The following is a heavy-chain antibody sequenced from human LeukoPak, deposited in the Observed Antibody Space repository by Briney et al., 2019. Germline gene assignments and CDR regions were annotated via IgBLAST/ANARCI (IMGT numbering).Heavy chain of an antibody. D-gene: IGHD4-11*01. V-gene: IGHV3-48*01. CDR3: ARGRPSYSLDY. CDR2: ISSSSSTI. CDR1: GFTFSSYS. J-gene: IGHJ4*02. Sequence: GGSPRLSCAASGFTFSSYSMNWVRQAPRKGLEWVSYISSSSSTIYYADSVKGRFTISRDNAKNSLYLQMNSLRGEDTAVYYCARGRPSYSLDYWGQGTLVTVSS.